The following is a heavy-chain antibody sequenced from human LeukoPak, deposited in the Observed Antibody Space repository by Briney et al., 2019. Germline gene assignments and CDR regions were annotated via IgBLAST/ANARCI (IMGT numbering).Heavy chain of an antibody. CDR1: GGSINSGAYY. J-gene: IGHJ6*02. CDR2: IYYSGSP. V-gene: IGHV4-31*03. Sequence: SETLSLTCTVSGGSINSGAYYWTWIRQHPGKGLEWIGHIYYSGSPYYNPSLKSRVSMSVDTSKNQFSLRLSSVTAADTAVYFCARGIRGGGMNASGYYRYHYNGLDVWGQGTTVTVSS. CDR3: ARGIRGGGMNASGYYRYHYNGLDV. D-gene: IGHD5-12*01.